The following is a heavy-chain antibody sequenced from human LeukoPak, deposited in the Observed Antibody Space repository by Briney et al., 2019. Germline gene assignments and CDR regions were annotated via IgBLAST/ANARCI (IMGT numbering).Heavy chain of an antibody. CDR1: GYTFTSYG. V-gene: IGHV1-18*01. CDR3: ARAPPDHTPGGY. J-gene: IGHJ4*02. D-gene: IGHD2-15*01. CDR2: ISAYNGNT. Sequence: ASVKVSCKASGYTFTSYGIRWVRQAPGQGLEWMGWISAYNGNTNYAQKLQGRVTTTTDTSTSTAYMELRSLRSDDTAVYYCARAPPDHTPGGYWGQGTLVTVSS.